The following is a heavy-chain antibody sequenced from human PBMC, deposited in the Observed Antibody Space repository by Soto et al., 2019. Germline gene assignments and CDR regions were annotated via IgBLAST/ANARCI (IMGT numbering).Heavy chain of an antibody. V-gene: IGHV1-69*06. CDR3: ARWEAARLGYYYYCMDV. Sequence: SVKVSCKASGGTSSRYSISWVRQAPGQGLEWMGGIIPIFGTANYAQKFQGRVTITADKSTSTAYMELSSLRSEDTAVYYCARWEAARLGYYYYCMDVWGQGTTVTVSS. J-gene: IGHJ6*02. CDR2: IIPIFGTA. CDR1: GGTSSRYS. D-gene: IGHD6-6*01.